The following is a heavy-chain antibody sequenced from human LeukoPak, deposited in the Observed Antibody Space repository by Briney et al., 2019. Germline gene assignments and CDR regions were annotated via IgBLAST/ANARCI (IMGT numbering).Heavy chain of an antibody. CDR1: GGSISSGSYY. CDR3: ARAFWSGGWFDP. V-gene: IGHV4-61*02. D-gene: IGHD3-3*01. Sequence: PSETLSLTCTVSGGSISSGSYYWSWIRQPTGRGLEWIGRIYTSGSTNYNPSLKSRVTISVDTSKNQFSLKLSSVTAADTAVYYCARAFWSGGWFDPWGQGTLVTVSS. CDR2: IYTSGST. J-gene: IGHJ5*02.